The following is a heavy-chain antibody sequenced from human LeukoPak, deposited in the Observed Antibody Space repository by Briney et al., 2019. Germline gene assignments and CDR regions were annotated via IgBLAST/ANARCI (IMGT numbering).Heavy chain of an antibody. CDR1: GYSSASYW. CDR2: IYPGDSDT. Sequence: GESLKISCKGSGYSSASYWIGWVRQMPGKGLEWMGIIYPGDSDTRYSPSFQGQVTISADKSISTAYLQWSSLKASDTAMYYCASPGGSSWSSFDYWGQGTLVTVSS. D-gene: IGHD6-13*01. CDR3: ASPGGSSWSSFDY. J-gene: IGHJ4*02. V-gene: IGHV5-51*01.